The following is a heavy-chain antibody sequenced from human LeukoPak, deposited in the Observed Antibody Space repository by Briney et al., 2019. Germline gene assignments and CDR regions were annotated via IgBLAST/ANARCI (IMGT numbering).Heavy chain of an antibody. CDR1: RFTFSSDA. Sequence: PGGSLRLSCAASRFTFSSDAMSWVRQAPGKGLEWVSAISGSGGSTYYADSVKGRFTISRDNSKNTLYLRMNSLRAEDTAVYYCAKDPDSSGYYFILCDAFDIWGQGTMVTVSS. CDR2: ISGSGGST. J-gene: IGHJ3*02. CDR3: AKDPDSSGYYFILCDAFDI. V-gene: IGHV3-23*01. D-gene: IGHD3-22*01.